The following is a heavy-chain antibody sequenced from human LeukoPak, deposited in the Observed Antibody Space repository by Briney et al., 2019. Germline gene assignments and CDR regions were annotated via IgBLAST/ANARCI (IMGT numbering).Heavy chain of an antibody. V-gene: IGHV4-59*01. D-gene: IGHD3-22*01. CDR2: IYYSGST. J-gene: IGHJ6*03. CDR1: GGSISSYY. Sequence: KTSETLSLTCTVSGGSISSYYWSWIRQPPGKGLEWIGNIYYSGSTNYNPSLKSRVTISVDTSKNQFFLKLSSVTAADTAVYYCARGRFDYYDSSGYYRPREYYYYYYYYMDVWGKGTTVTMSS. CDR3: ARGRFDYYDSSGYYRPREYYYYYYYYMDV.